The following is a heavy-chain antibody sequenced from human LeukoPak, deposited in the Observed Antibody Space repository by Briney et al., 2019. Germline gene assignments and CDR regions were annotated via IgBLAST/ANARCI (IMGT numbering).Heavy chain of an antibody. CDR2: ISYDGSNK. V-gene: IGHV3-30*18. CDR3: AKDVESYFDY. Sequence: GRSLTLSCPASGFTFSSYGMHWVRQAPGRGLEWVAVISYDGSNKYYADSVKSRFTISRDNSKSTLYLQMNSLSAEDTAVYYCAKDVESYFDYWGQRNLVTVTA. CDR1: GFTFSSYG. J-gene: IGHJ4*02.